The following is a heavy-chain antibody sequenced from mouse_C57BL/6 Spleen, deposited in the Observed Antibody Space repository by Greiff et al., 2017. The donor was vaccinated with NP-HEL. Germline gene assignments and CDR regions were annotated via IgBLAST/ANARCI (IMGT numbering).Heavy chain of an antibody. D-gene: IGHD3-3*01. CDR1: GYAFSSYW. V-gene: IGHV1-80*01. CDR2: IYPGDGDT. Sequence: QVQLQQSGAELVKPGASVKISCKASGYAFSSYWMNWVKQRPGKGLEWIGQIYPGDGDTNYNGKFKGKATLTADKSSSTAYMQLSSLTSEDSAVYFCARSRDAGAMDYWGQGTSVTVSS. J-gene: IGHJ4*01. CDR3: ARSRDAGAMDY.